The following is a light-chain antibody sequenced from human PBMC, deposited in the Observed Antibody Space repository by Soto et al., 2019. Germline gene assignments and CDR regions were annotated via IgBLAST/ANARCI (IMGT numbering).Light chain of an antibody. J-gene: IGLJ1*01. CDR3: SSYTTSNTRQIV. V-gene: IGLV2-14*01. CDR2: DVS. CDR1: SSDVGGYNY. Sequence: QSVLPQPASVSGSPGHSITISCTGTSSDVGGYNYVSWYQQHPGKAPKFMIYDVSNRPSGVSNRFSGSKSGNTASLTISGLQAEDEADYYCSSYTTSNTRQIVFGTGTKVTVL.